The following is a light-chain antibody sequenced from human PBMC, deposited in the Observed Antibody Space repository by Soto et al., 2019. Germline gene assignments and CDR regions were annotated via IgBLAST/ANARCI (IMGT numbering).Light chain of an antibody. CDR2: DAS. Sequence: EIVLTQSPATLSLSPGERAALSCRASQSVSSYLAWYQQKPGQAPRLLIYDASKRAPGIPARFTGSGSGTDFTLTISSLEPDDFAVYFCQQRSNWPSTFGGGTKVEI. V-gene: IGKV3-11*01. CDR3: QQRSNWPST. CDR1: QSVSSY. J-gene: IGKJ4*01.